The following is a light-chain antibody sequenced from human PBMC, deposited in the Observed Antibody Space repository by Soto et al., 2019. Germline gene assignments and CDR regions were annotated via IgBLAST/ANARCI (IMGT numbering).Light chain of an antibody. V-gene: IGLV2-14*01. CDR3: STYTSSSPPLYV. CDR1: SSDVGAYNY. J-gene: IGLJ1*01. CDR2: DVS. Sequence: QSVLTQPASVSGSPGQSIAISCTGSSSDVGAYNYVSWYQQHPGKAPKLMIYDVSNRPSGISNRFSGSKSGNTASLTISGLQAEDEADYYCSTYTSSSPPLYVFGTGNKVTVL.